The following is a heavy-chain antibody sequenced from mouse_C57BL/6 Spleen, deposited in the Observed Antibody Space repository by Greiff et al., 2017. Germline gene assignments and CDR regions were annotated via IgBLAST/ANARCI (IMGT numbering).Heavy chain of an antibody. CDR2: IYPGSGST. J-gene: IGHJ3*01. Sequence: VQLQQPGAELVKPGASVKMSCKASGYTFTSYWITWVKQRPGQGLAWIGDIYPGSGSTNYNEKFKSKATLTIDTSSSPAYMQLSSLTSEDAAVYDCARDGSSYVPLAYWGQGTLVTVSA. CDR1: GYTFTSYW. V-gene: IGHV1-55*01. CDR3: ARDGSSYVPLAY. D-gene: IGHD1-1*01.